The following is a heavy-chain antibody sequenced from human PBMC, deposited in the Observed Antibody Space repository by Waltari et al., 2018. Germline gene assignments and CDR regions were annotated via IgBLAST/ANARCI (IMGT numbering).Heavy chain of an antibody. V-gene: IGHV4-34*01. D-gene: IGHD3-16*02. CDR3: ARRDYDYVWGSYRPFDY. CDR1: GGSFSGYY. J-gene: IGHJ4*02. CDR2: INHSGRP. Sequence: QVQLQQWGAGLLKPSETLSITCAVYGGSFSGYYWSWIRQPPGKGLEWIGEINHSGRPNSNPSLKSRVTISVDTSKNQFSLKLSSVTAADTAVYYCARRDYDYVWGSYRPFDYWGQGTLVTVSS.